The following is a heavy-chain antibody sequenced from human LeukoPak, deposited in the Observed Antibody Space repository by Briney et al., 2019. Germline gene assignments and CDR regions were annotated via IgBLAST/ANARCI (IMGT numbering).Heavy chain of an antibody. Sequence: SVKVSCKASGGTFSSYAISWVRQAPGQGLGWMGRIIPIFGIANYAQKFQGRVTITADKSTSTAYMELSSLRSEDTAVYYCARESTSADFDYWGQGTLVTVSS. J-gene: IGHJ4*02. CDR2: IIPIFGIA. V-gene: IGHV1-69*04. CDR1: GGTFSSYA. CDR3: ARESTSADFDY.